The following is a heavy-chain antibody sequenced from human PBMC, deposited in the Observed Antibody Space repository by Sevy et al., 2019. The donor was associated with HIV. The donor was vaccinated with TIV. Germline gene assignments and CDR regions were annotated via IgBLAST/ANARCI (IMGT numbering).Heavy chain of an antibody. CDR1: GFTFSNYA. D-gene: IGHD3-22*01. CDR2: ISGSGGSGTKT. J-gene: IGHJ4*02. CDR3: ARKYDSSGYFDY. V-gene: IGHV3-23*01. Sequence: GGSLRLSCAASGFTFSNYAMNWVRQAPGKGLEWVSGISGSGGSGTKTNYADSVKGRFTMSRDDSKNSLLLQLNSLRAEDTAIYYCARKYDSSGYFDYWGQGTLVTVSS.